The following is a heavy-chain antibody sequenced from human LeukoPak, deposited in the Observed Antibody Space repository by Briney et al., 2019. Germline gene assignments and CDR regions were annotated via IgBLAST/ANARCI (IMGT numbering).Heavy chain of an antibody. CDR3: ARGGLQDAFDI. CDR1: GGSFSGYY. J-gene: IGHJ3*02. D-gene: IGHD5-24*01. CDR2: INHSGST. V-gene: IGHV4-34*01. Sequence: SETLSLTCAVYGGSFSGYYWSWIRQPPGKGLEWIGEINHSGSTNYNPSLKSRVTISVDTSKNQFSLKLSSVAAADTAVYYCARGGLQDAFDIWGQGTMVTVSS.